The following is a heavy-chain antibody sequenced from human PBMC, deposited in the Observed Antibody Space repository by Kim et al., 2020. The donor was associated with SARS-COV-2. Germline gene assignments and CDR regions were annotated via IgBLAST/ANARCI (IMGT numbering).Heavy chain of an antibody. V-gene: IGHV3-30-3*01. D-gene: IGHD1-26*01. J-gene: IGHJ4*02. CDR1: GFTFSSYT. CDR2: ISSDGNKQ. CDR3: ARDISGKYSWDY. Sequence: GGSLRLSCVASGFTFSSYTMHWVRQAPGKGLEWVAAISSDGNKQFYADSVRGQFTVSRDKSKNTLYLQMNSLGTEDTAVYSCARDISGKYSWDYWGQGTLVTVSS.